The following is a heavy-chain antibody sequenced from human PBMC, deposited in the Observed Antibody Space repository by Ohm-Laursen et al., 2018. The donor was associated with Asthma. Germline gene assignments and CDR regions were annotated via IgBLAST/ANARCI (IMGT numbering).Heavy chain of an antibody. V-gene: IGHV4/OR15-8*01. CDR3: ARSTGWYRLDL. Sequence: TLSLTCVLSGGSINNYWWSWVRQPPGKGLEWIGEISHSGAASFNPSLTSRVTISLDKSKTHFSLELPSVTAADTAVYYCARSTGWYRLDLWGQGTLVTVSS. CDR2: ISHSGAA. CDR1: GGSINNYW. D-gene: IGHD6-19*01. J-gene: IGHJ5*02.